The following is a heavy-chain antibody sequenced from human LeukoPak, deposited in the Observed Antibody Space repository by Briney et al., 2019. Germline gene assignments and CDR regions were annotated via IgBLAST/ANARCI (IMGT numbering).Heavy chain of an antibody. Sequence: GGSLRLSCAASGFTFSSYGMHWVRQAPGKGLEWVAFIRYDGSNKYYADSVKGRFTISRDNAKNSLYLQMNSLRAEDTAVYYCATDDAYYYDSSGYSTDYWGQGTLVTVSS. V-gene: IGHV3-30*02. CDR2: IRYDGSNK. CDR3: ATDDAYYYDSSGYSTDY. CDR1: GFTFSSYG. J-gene: IGHJ4*02. D-gene: IGHD3-22*01.